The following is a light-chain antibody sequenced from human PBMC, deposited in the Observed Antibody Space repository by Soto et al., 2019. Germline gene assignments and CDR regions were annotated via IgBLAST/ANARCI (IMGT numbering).Light chain of an antibody. CDR1: QSISSW. J-gene: IGKJ3*01. V-gene: IGKV1-5*03. CDR3: QQENSYSPFT. CDR2: KAS. Sequence: DIQMTQSPSTLSASVGDRVTITCRASQSISSWLAWYQQKPGKAPKLLIYKASRLESGVPSRFSSSRSVKVFTLTISSLQPDDYSTYYCQQENSYSPFTFDPRTKVDIK.